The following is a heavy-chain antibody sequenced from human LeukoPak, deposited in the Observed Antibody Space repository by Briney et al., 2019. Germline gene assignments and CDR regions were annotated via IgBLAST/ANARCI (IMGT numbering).Heavy chain of an antibody. CDR2: IYYSGST. Sequence: SETLSLTCTVSGGSISSYYWSWIRQPPGKGLEWIGYIYYSGSTNCNPSLKSRVTISVDTSKNQFSLKLSSVTAADTAVYYCARYAWLQFRSFDYWGQGTLVTVSS. J-gene: IGHJ4*02. CDR1: GGSISSYY. D-gene: IGHD5-24*01. V-gene: IGHV4-59*01. CDR3: ARYAWLQFRSFDY.